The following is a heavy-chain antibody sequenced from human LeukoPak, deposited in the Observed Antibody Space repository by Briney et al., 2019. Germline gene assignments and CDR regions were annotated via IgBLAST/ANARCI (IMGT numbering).Heavy chain of an antibody. J-gene: IGHJ4*02. CDR1: GFTFSGYI. CDR3: ARDQWLDY. CDR2: ISSTSNTI. D-gene: IGHD6-19*01. Sequence: GGSLRLSCAASGFTFSGYIMNWVRQAPGKGLEWVSFISSTSNTIYYADSVKGRFTVSRDNAKNSLYLQMNSLRAEDTAVYYCARDQWLDYWGKGTLVTVSS. V-gene: IGHV3-48*01.